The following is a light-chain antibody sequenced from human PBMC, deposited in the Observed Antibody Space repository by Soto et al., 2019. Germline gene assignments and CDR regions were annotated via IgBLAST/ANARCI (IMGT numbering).Light chain of an antibody. CDR3: CSYAGSYTWV. CDR1: SSDVGNYNL. Sequence: QAVLTQPTSVSGSPGQSITISCTGTSSDVGNYNLVSWYQQHQGKAPKLMIYDVNQGPLGVSDRFSGSKSGNTASLTISGLQAEDEADYYCCSYAGSYTWVFGGGTKLNVL. V-gene: IGLV2-23*02. J-gene: IGLJ3*02. CDR2: DVN.